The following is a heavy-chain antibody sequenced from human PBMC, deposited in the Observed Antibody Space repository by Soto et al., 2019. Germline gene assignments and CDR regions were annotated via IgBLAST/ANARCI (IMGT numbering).Heavy chain of an antibody. Sequence: QVQLVQSGAEVKKPGSSVKVSCKTSGDTFSSYAISWVRQAPGQGLEWMGGIIPILGTPSYAQKFQGRVTITADKSTSTAYMELSSLRSEDTAVYYCARGYCSSTSCQYYFDFWGQGTLVTVSS. CDR1: GDTFSSYA. CDR3: ARGYCSSTSCQYYFDF. CDR2: IIPILGTP. J-gene: IGHJ4*02. D-gene: IGHD2-2*01. V-gene: IGHV1-69*06.